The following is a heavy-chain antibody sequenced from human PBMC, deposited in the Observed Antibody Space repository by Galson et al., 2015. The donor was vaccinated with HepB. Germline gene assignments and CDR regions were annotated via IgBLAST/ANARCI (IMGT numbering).Heavy chain of an antibody. CDR2: ISGSGGST. V-gene: IGHV3-23*01. J-gene: IGHJ6*02. CDR3: AKFLDTPLLALYYGMDV. D-gene: IGHD3-3*01. CDR1: GFTFSSYA. Sequence: SLRLSCAASGFTFSSYAMSWVRQAPGKGLEWVSAISGSGGSTYYADSVKGRFTISRDNSKNTLYLQMNSLRAEDTAVYYCAKFLDTPLLALYYGMDVWGQGTTVTVSS.